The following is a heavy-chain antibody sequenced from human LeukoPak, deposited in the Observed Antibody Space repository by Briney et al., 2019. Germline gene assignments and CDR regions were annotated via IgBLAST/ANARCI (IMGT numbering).Heavy chain of an antibody. D-gene: IGHD3-22*01. CDR3: ARDLRTYYYDSSGYYPTGY. CDR2: INPNSGGT. CDR1: GYTFSSYA. J-gene: IGHJ4*02. Sequence: AASVKVSCKASGYTFSSYAMNWVRQAPGQGLEWMGWINPNSGGTNYAQKFQGRVTMTRDTSISTAYMELSRLRSDDTAVYYCARDLRTYYYDSSGYYPTGYWGQGTLVTVSP. V-gene: IGHV1-2*02.